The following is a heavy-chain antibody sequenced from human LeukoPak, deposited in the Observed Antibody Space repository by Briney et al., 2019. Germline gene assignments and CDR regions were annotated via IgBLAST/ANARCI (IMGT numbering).Heavy chain of an antibody. CDR3: ASGYYSDSRGYYGDAYDI. D-gene: IGHD3-22*01. CDR1: GGTFSSYA. J-gene: IGHJ3*02. V-gene: IGHV1-69*04. CDR2: IIPILGIA. Sequence: GASVKVSCKASGGTFSSYAISWVRQAPGQGLEWMGRIIPILGIANYAQKFQGRVTITADKSTSTAYMELSGLRSEDTAVYYCASGYYSDSRGYYGDAYDIWGQGTMVTVSS.